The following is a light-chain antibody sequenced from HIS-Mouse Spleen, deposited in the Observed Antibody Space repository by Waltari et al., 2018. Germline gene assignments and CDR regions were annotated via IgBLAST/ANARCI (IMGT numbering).Light chain of an antibody. CDR3: YSTDSSGNHRV. CDR2: EDS. V-gene: IGLV3-10*01. Sequence: SYELTQPPSVSVSAGQTARITCSGDDLPKNYAYWYQQKSGQAPVLVIYEDSKRPSGIPERFSGSSSGTMATLTISGAQVEDEADYYCYSTDSSGNHRVFGGGTKLTVL. CDR1: DLPKNY. J-gene: IGLJ2*01.